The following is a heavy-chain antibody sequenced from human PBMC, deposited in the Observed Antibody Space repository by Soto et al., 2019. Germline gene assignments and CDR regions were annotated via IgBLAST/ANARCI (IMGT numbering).Heavy chain of an antibody. CDR1: GGSISSGDSY. V-gene: IGHV4-30-4*01. CDR2: IYHSGST. J-gene: IGHJ6*02. Sequence: TLSLTCTVSGGSISSGDSYWSWIRQSPGKGLEWIGYIYHSGSTYYKSSFRGRVTISVDTSKNQFSLNLNSVTAADTAVYFCAREGAASHSYYYGTDVWGQGTTVTVSS. CDR3: AREGAASHSYYYGTDV. D-gene: IGHD3-16*01.